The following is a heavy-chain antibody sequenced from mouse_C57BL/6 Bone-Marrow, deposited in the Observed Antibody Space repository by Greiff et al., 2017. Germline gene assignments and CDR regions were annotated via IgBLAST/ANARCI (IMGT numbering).Heavy chain of an antibody. Sequence: QVQLQQSGAELVQPGASVKLSCKASGYIFTEYTIHWVKQRSGQGLEWIGWFYPGSGSIKYNERFEDMAILKADNSSNTVYIELSRLTSEDSAVYFCARHERYYDYEGYFDYWGQGTTLTVSS. CDR1: GYIFTEYT. D-gene: IGHD2-4*01. J-gene: IGHJ2*01. V-gene: IGHV1-62-2*01. CDR3: ARHERYYDYEGYFDY. CDR2: FYPGSGSI.